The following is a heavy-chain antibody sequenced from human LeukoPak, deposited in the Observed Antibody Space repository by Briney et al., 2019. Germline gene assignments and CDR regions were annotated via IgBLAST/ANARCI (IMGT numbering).Heavy chain of an antibody. D-gene: IGHD1-26*01. J-gene: IGHJ4*02. V-gene: IGHV4-39*01. CDR2: IYCSWST. CDR1: CVSIRSSSFY. CDR3: ARGLRWDLTISGTSTFDY. Sequence: SETLSLTCTVSCVSIRSSSFYWGWLRHPPGKGLEWIGSIYCSWSTCYRPTLTRRVTVSVATSKNQFSLRLSSVTAADTAVYYCARGLRWDLTISGTSTFDYWGQGSLVTVSS.